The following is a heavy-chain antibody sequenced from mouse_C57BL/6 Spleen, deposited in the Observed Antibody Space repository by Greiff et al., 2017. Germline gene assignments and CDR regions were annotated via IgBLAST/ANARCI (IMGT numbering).Heavy chain of an antibody. V-gene: IGHV5-17*01. D-gene: IGHD1-1*01. CDR3: ARDLLLRGAWFAY. J-gene: IGHJ3*01. CDR1: GFTFSDYG. CDR2: ISSGSSTI. Sequence: EVQLQQSGGGLVKPGGSLKLSCAASGFTFSDYGMHWVRQAPEKGLEWVAYISSGSSTIYYADTVKGRFTISRDNAKNTLFLQMTSLRSEDTAMYYCARDLLLRGAWFAYWGQGTLVTVAA.